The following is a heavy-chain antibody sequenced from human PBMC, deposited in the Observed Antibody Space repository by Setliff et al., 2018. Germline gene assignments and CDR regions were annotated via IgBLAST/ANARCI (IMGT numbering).Heavy chain of an antibody. V-gene: IGHV1-2*02. Sequence: GASVKVSCKASGGTFSSYAISWVRQAPGQGLEWMGGIIPKSAGTSSAQKFQGRVTMTRDTSISTAYMELSGLRSDDAAVYYCARGVSSGNSASGNFPNGGYLQQWGQGTPVTVSS. CDR2: IIPKSAGT. D-gene: IGHD3-22*01. J-gene: IGHJ1*01. CDR3: ARGVSSGNSASGNFPNGGYLQQ. CDR1: GGTFSSYA.